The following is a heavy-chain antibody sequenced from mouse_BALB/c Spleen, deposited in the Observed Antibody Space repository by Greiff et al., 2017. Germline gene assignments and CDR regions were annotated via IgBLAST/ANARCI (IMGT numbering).Heavy chain of an antibody. CDR1: GFAFSSYD. CDR3: ARHLGAWFAY. D-gene: IGHD3-1*01. Sequence: DVMLVESGGGLVKPGGSLKLSCAASGFAFSSYDMSWVRQTPEKRLEWVAYISSGGGSTYYPDTVKGRFTISRDNAKNTLYLQMSSLKSEDTAMYYCARHLGAWFAYWGQGTLVTVSA. J-gene: IGHJ3*01. V-gene: IGHV5-12-1*01. CDR2: ISSGGGST.